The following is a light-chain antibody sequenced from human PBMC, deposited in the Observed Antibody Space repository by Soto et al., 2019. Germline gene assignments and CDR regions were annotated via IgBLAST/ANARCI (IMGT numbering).Light chain of an antibody. CDR1: QSISSW. V-gene: IGKV1-5*01. J-gene: IGKJ1*01. CDR3: QQSNSPTWT. CDR2: DAS. Sequence: DIQMTQSPSTLSASVGDRVTITCRASQSISSWLAWYQQKPGKAPKLLIYDASSLESGVPSRFSGSGSGTEFTLTNSSLQPDYFATYSCQQSNSPTWTFGQGTKVEIQ.